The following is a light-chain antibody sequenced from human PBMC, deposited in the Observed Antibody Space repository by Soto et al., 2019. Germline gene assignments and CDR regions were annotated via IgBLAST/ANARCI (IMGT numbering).Light chain of an antibody. Sequence: QSALTRPASVSGSPGQSITISCTGTSSDVGSYNLVSWYQQHPGKAPKLMIYEVSKRPSGVSNRFSGSKSGNTASLTISGLQAEDEADHYCCSYAGSSTWVFGTGTKLTVL. CDR1: SSDVGSYNL. CDR3: CSYAGSSTWV. CDR2: EVS. V-gene: IGLV2-23*02. J-gene: IGLJ1*01.